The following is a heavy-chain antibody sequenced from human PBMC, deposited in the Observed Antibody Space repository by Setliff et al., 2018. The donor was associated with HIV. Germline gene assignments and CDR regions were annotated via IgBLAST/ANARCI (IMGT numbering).Heavy chain of an antibody. CDR2: INHSGST. Sequence: SETLSLTCAVYGWAFSGYYWSWIRQPPGKGLEWIGEINHSGSTKYNPSLKSRVTISVDTTKNQFSLKLSSVTAADTAVYYCARDRSTWNYGKNYMDVWGKGTTVTVSS. CDR3: ARDRSTWNYGKNYMDV. V-gene: IGHV4-34*01. J-gene: IGHJ6*03. D-gene: IGHD1-7*01. CDR1: GWAFSGYY.